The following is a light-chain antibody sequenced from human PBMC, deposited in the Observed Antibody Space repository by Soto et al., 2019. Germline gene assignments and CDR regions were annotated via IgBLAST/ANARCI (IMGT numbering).Light chain of an antibody. CDR2: GAS. V-gene: IGKV3-15*01. CDR1: QSVSRSY. CDR3: QEYNDWRPIT. J-gene: IGKJ4*01. Sequence: EIVMTQSPPTLSVSPGERATFSCRASQSVSRSYIAWYQQKPGQAPRLLIYGASTRATGIPVRFSGSGSGTEFTLTITSLQFEDFAVYYCQEYNDWRPITFGGGTKVDIK.